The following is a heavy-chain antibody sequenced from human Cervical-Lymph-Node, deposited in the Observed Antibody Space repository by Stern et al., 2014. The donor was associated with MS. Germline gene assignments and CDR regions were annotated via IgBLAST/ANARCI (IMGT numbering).Heavy chain of an antibody. D-gene: IGHD4-17*01. CDR2: IYPGDSYT. V-gene: IGHV5-51*01. CDR3: ARDYGDYAFDY. J-gene: IGHJ4*02. Sequence: VQLVESGAEVKKPGESLKISCKGSGYSFTANWIAWVRQMPGKGLEWMGIIYPGDSYTRYSPSFQGQVTISADNSISTAYLQWSSLKASDTAMYYCARDYGDYAFDYWGQGTLVTVSS. CDR1: GYSFTANW.